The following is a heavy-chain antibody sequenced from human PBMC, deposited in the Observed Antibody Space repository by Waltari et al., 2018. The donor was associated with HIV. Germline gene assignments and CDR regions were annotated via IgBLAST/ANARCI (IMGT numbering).Heavy chain of an antibody. CDR2: IKQDGSEK. J-gene: IGHJ5*02. V-gene: IGHV3-7*01. D-gene: IGHD2-8*01. Sequence: EVQLVESGGGLVQPGGSLGLSCAASGFTFSSFWMIWCRQVPGKGLEWVANIKQDGSEKYYVDSMKGRFTISRDNAKNSLYLQINSLRAEDTAVYYCAVRSPARRLNWFDPWGQGTLVIVSS. CDR1: GFTFSSFW. CDR3: AVRSPARRLNWFDP.